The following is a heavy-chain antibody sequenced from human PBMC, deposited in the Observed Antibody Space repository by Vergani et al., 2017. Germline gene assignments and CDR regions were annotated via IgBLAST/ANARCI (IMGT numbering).Heavy chain of an antibody. J-gene: IGHJ6*03. CDR3: ARPPPTYDFWSGEYYYYMDV. CDR2: ISSSSSYI. CDR1: GFTFSSYS. Sequence: EVQLVESGGGLVKPGGSLRLSCAASGFTFSSYSMNWVRQAPGKGLEWVSSISSSSSYIYYADSVKGRFTISRDNAKNSLYLQMNSLRAEDTAVYYCARPPPTYDFWSGEYYYYMDVWGKGTTVTVSS. V-gene: IGHV3-21*01. D-gene: IGHD3-3*01.